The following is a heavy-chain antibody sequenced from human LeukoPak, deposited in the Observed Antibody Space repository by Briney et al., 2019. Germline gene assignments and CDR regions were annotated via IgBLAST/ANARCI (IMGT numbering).Heavy chain of an antibody. CDR1: GYTFTSYY. V-gene: IGHV1-46*01. Sequence: ASVKVSCKASGYTFTSYYMHWVRQAPGQGLEWMGVINPSGGSTSYAQKFQGRVTMTRDTSTSTVYMELSSLRSEDTAVYYCARSRRPDYYGSGSYFYFDYWGQGTLVTVSS. D-gene: IGHD3-10*01. J-gene: IGHJ4*02. CDR3: ARSRRPDYYGSGSYFYFDY. CDR2: INPSGGST.